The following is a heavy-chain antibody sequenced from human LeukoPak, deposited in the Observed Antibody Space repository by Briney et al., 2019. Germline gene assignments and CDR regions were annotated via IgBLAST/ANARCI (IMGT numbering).Heavy chain of an antibody. J-gene: IGHJ3*02. D-gene: IGHD3-16*02. Sequence: PSETLSLTCTVSGGSLSSSRYYWVWIRHPPGKGLEWIGHIYYSGSTYYNPSLKSRVTISVDASKNQFSLKLSSVTAADTAVYYCLCGYPEFDAFDIWGQGTMVTASS. CDR1: GGSLSSSRYY. CDR3: LCGYPEFDAFDI. V-gene: IGHV4-39*01. CDR2: IYYSGST.